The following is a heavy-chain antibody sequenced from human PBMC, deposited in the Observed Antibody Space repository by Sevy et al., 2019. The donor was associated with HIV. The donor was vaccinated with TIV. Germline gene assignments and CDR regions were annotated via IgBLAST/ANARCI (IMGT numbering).Heavy chain of an antibody. CDR2: IKQDGSEK. D-gene: IGHD2-21*01. CDR3: ARGGLADPVLCGGDCYLAPNY. Sequence: GGSLRLSCAASGFTFSSYWMSWVRQAPGKGLEWVANIKQDGSEKYYVDSVKGRFTISRDNARNSRYRQMNSLRAEDTAVYYCARGGLADPVLCGGDCYLAPNYWGQGTLVTVSS. CDR1: GFTFSSYW. J-gene: IGHJ4*02. V-gene: IGHV3-7*03.